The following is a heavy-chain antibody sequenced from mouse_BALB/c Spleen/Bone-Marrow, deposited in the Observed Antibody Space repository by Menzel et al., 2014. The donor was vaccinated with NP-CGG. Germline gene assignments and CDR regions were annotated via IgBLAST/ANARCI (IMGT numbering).Heavy chain of an antibody. D-gene: IGHD2-4*01. Sequence: VQLQQSGAELVKPGAPVKLSCTASGFNIKDTYMHWVKQRPEQGLEWIGRIDPANGNTKYDPKFQGKATITADTSPNTAYLQLSSLTSEDTAVYYCAVYDYEGFAYWGQGTLVTVSA. V-gene: IGHV14-3*02. CDR3: AVYDYEGFAY. CDR1: GFNIKDTY. J-gene: IGHJ3*01. CDR2: IDPANGNT.